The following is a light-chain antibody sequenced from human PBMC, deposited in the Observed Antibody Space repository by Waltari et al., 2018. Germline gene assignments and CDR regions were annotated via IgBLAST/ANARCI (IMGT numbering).Light chain of an antibody. V-gene: IGLV1-44*01. J-gene: IGLJ2*01. Sequence: QSVLTQPPSASGTPGQRVTISCSGSSSNIGSNTVNWYQQLPGTAPKLLISSNNQRPSGFPDRFSGSKSGTSASLAISGLQAADEADYYCAAWDDSLNGPVFGGGTKLTVL. CDR1: SSNIGSNT. CDR2: SNN. CDR3: AAWDDSLNGPV.